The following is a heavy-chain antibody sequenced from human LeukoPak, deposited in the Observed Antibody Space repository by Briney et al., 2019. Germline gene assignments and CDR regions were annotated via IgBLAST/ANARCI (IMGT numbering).Heavy chain of an antibody. CDR2: ISSSGSTI. V-gene: IGHV3-11*01. D-gene: IGHD3-22*01. CDR1: GFTFSDYY. Sequence: GGSLRLSCAASGFTFSDYYMSWIRQAPGKGLEWVSYISSSGSTIYYADSVKGRFTISRDNAKNSLYLQMNSLRAEDTAVYYCANSRYDSSGYYGIIGYWGQGTLVTVSS. CDR3: ANSRYDSSGYYGIIGY. J-gene: IGHJ4*02.